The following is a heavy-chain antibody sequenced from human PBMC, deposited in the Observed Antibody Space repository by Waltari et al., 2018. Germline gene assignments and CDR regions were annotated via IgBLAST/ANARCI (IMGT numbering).Heavy chain of an antibody. J-gene: IGHJ4*02. CDR1: GPDPGGHA. CDR3: AKDQTQLNRVYYFDH. V-gene: IGHV3-30*02. CDR2: IRFDGGVQ. D-gene: IGHD6-13*01. Sequence: QVQMVESGGGLVQPCGSLRLSCAASGPDPGGHALDWVRQAPGKGLEWVAYIRFDGGVQYYAESVRGRFTISRDNSMNTVSLQMDSLRPDDTAIYYCAKDQTQLNRVYYFDHWGQGTRVTVSS.